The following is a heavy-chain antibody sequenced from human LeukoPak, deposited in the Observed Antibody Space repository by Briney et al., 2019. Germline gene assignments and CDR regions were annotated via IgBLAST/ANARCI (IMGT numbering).Heavy chain of an antibody. V-gene: IGHV4-4*07. Sequence: SETLSLTCTVSGGSISSYYWSWIRQPAGKGLEWIGRIYTSGSTNYNPSLKSRVTISVDTSKNQFSLKLSSVTAADTAVYYCARSWDNWNFFDYWGQGTLVTVSS. CDR1: GGSISSYY. CDR3: ARSWDNWNFFDY. D-gene: IGHD1-20*01. CDR2: IYTSGST. J-gene: IGHJ4*02.